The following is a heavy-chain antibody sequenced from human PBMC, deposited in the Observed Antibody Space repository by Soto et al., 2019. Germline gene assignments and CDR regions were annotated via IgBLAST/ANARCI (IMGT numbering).Heavy chain of an antibody. CDR1: GYGFTTYG. CDR3: ARGRYGDY. V-gene: IGHV1-18*01. CDR2: ISAHNGNT. J-gene: IGHJ4*02. Sequence: QVHLVQSGAEMKKPGASVKVSCKGSGYGFTTYGITWVRQAPGQGLEWMAWISAHNGNTDYAQNLQGRVTGTRDTSTSTAYMELRSLRSDDTAVYYCARGRYGDYWGQGALVTVSS. D-gene: IGHD1-1*01.